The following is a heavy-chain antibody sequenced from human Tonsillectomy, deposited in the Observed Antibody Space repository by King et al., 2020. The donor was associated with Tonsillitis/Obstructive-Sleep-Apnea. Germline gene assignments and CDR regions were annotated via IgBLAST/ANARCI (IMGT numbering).Heavy chain of an antibody. V-gene: IGHV4-34*01. D-gene: IGHD5-18*01. Sequence: VQLQQWGAGLLKPSETLSLTCAVYGGSFSGYYWSWIRQPPGKGLEWIGEINRSGSTNYNPSLKSRLPISVDTSKNQFSLKLSSVTAADTAVYYCARGGLVDTAMVLSPYDAFDIWGQGTMVTVSS. CDR1: GGSFSGYY. J-gene: IGHJ3*02. CDR2: INRSGST. CDR3: ARGGLVDTAMVLSPYDAFDI.